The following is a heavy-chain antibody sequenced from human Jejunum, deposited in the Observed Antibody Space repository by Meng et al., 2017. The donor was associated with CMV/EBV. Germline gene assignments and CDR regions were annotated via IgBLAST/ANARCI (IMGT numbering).Heavy chain of an antibody. CDR3: TRGPTWAYFFDY. CDR1: GFPFSDHY. Sequence: SGFPFSDHYMDWVRQAPGKGLEWVGHIRNKANSYTTEYAASVQGRFTISRDDSKNSLYLQMNSLKIEDTAVYYCTRGPTWAYFFDYWGQGTEVTVSS. CDR2: IRNKANSYTT. V-gene: IGHV3-72*01. J-gene: IGHJ4*02. D-gene: IGHD7-27*01.